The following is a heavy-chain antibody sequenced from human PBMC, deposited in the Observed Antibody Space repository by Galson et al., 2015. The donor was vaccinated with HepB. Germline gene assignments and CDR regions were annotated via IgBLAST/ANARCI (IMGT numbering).Heavy chain of an antibody. CDR2: ISYGGSNK. D-gene: IGHD5/OR15-5a*01. J-gene: IGHJ4*02. V-gene: IGHV3-30*18. CDR1: GFTFSSYG. CDR3: AKLVSDY. Sequence: SLRLSCAASGFTFSSYGMHWVRQVPGKGLEWVAVISYGGSNKYYADSVKGRFTISRDNSKNTLYLQMNSLRAEDTAVYYCAKLVSDYWGQGTLVTVSS.